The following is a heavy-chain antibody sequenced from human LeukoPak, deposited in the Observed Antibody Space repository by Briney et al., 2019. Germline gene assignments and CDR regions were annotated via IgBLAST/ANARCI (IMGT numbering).Heavy chain of an antibody. CDR1: GGSFSGYY. V-gene: IGHV4-34*01. D-gene: IGHD3-10*01. Sequence: SETLSLTCAVYGGSFSGYYWSWIRQPPGKGLEWIGEINHSGSTNYNPSLKSRVTISVDTSKNQFSLKLSSVTAADTAVYYCASTMVRGVKFFYWGQGTLVTVSS. J-gene: IGHJ4*02. CDR3: ASTMVRGVKFFY. CDR2: INHSGST.